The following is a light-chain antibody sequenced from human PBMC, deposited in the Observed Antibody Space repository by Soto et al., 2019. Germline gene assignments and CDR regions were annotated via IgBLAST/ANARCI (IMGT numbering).Light chain of an antibody. V-gene: IGLV2-14*01. CDR3: SSYTTSYFYV. CDR1: GRDIGAYDY. Sequence: QSALTQPASVSGSPGQSITISCTGSGRDIGAYDYVSWYQQHPGKAPKLLIYGVKNRPSGVSYRFSASKSAFTASPTISGLQAEDEAHYYCSSYTTSYFYVFGPGTKVTVL. CDR2: GVK. J-gene: IGLJ1*01.